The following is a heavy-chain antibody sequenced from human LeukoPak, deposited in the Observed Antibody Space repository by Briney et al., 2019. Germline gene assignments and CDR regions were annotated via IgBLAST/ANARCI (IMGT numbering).Heavy chain of an antibody. D-gene: IGHD1-26*01. J-gene: IGHJ3*02. V-gene: IGHV3-23*01. CDR3: ANDGRIRSSPFDR. CDR1: GFNLRCYA. Sequence: GGSLRLSCAASGFNLRCYALRWVRQAPRKGLAWVSAISGSGGSTHYADSVTGRSTNSRDNSKKALYLQVNSLRAEDTAVYYCANDGRIRSSPFDRWGQGTMVTVSS. CDR2: ISGSGGST.